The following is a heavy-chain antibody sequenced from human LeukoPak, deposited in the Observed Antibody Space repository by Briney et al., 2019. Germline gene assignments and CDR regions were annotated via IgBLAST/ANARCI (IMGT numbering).Heavy chain of an antibody. Sequence: ASVKVSFKSSGYTFTSYDMHWVRQAPGQGLEWMGIINPSGDSTSYAQKFQGRVTMTRDTSTSTVYMELSSLGSEDTAVYYCASVLYCGADCSSGRDFSDYWGQGTLVTVSS. D-gene: IGHD2-21*02. CDR1: GYTFTSYD. J-gene: IGHJ4*02. CDR3: ASVLYCGADCSSGRDFSDY. CDR2: INPSGDST. V-gene: IGHV1-46*01.